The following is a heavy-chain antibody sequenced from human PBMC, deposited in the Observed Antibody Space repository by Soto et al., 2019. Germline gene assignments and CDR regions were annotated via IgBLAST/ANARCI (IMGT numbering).Heavy chain of an antibody. Sequence: QVQLVESGGGVVQPGRSLRLSCAASGFTFSSYAMHWVRQAPGKGLEWGAVISYDGSNKYYEDSVKGRFTISRHNCKNTLYLQMNSLRAEDTAVYYCARRELTRTTDHPHDYWGQGTLVPDST. D-gene: IGHD1-7*01. CDR1: GFTFSSYA. CDR2: ISYDGSNK. V-gene: IGHV3-30-3*01. CDR3: ARRELTRTTDHPHDY. J-gene: IGHJ4*02.